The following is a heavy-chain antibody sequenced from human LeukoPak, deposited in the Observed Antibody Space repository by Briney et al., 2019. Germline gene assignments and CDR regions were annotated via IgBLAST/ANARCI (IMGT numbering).Heavy chain of an antibody. CDR2: ISAYNGNT. D-gene: IGHD6-13*01. V-gene: IGHV1-18*01. J-gene: IGHJ3*02. CDR3: ARDFFGGSSWYLPHAFDI. Sequence: GASVKVSCKASGYTFTSYGISWVRQAPGQGLEWMGWISAYNGNTNYAQKLQGRVTMTTDTSTSTAYMELRSLRSDDTAVYYCARDFFGGSSWYLPHAFDIWGQGTMVTVSS. CDR1: GYTFTSYG.